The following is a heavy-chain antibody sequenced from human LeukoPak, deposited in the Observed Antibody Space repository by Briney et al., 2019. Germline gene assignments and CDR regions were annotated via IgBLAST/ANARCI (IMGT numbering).Heavy chain of an antibody. Sequence: PGGSLRLSCAASGFTFSSYWMSWVRQAPGKGLEWVANIKQDGSEKYYVDSVKGRSTISRDNAKNSLHLQMNSLRAEDTAVYYCARWVWLWPTLGFDYWGQGTLVTVSS. CDR1: GFTFSSYW. V-gene: IGHV3-7*01. CDR2: IKQDGSEK. D-gene: IGHD5-18*01. CDR3: ARWVWLWPTLGFDY. J-gene: IGHJ4*02.